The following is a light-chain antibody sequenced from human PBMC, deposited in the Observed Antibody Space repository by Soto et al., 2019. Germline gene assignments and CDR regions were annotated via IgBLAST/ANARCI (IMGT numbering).Light chain of an antibody. CDR3: QQYGSSPPVT. Sequence: EIVLTQSPGTLSLSPGERATLSCRASQSVSSSYLAWYQQKPGQAPRLLIYGASGRATGIPDRFSGSGSGTDFTLTISRLEPKDFAVYYCQQYGSSPPVTFGKGTRLEI. V-gene: IGKV3-20*01. CDR1: QSVSSSY. J-gene: IGKJ5*01. CDR2: GAS.